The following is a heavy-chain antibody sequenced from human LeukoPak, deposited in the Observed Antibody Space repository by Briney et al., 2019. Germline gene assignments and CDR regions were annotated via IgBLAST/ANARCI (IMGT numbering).Heavy chain of an antibody. CDR1: GGSISSYY. CDR3: ARGREEWFVY. D-gene: IGHD3-3*01. Sequence: SETLSLTCTVSGGSISSYYWTWIRQPPGKGLEWIGSIYHSGSTYYNPSLKSRVTISVDTSKNQFSLKLSSVTAADTAVYYCARGREEWFVYWGQGTLVTVSS. V-gene: IGHV4-38-2*02. CDR2: IYHSGST. J-gene: IGHJ4*02.